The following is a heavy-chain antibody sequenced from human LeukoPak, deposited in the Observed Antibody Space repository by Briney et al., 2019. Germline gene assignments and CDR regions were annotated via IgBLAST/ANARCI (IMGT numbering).Heavy chain of an antibody. J-gene: IGHJ6*03. CDR1: GFTFSDYY. D-gene: IGHD2-2*01. V-gene: IGHV3-11*04. CDR3: AKGMVAVLPHYYYYMDV. CDR2: ISSSGSTI. Sequence: GGSLRLSCAASGFTFSDYYMSWIRQAPGKGLEWVSYISSSGSTIYYADSVKGRFTISRDNAKNSLYLQMNSLRAEDTAVYYCAKGMVAVLPHYYYYMDVWGKGTTVTVSS.